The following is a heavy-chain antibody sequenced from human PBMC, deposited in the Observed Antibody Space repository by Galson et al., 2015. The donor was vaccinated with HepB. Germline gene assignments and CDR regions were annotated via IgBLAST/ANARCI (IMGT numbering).Heavy chain of an antibody. J-gene: IGHJ5*02. V-gene: IGHV3-48*02. CDR3: VRDWGQALQPGIPAA. Sequence: SLRLSCAASGFTFSPYSMNWVRQAPGKGLEWVSYISSTSNTIYYADSVKGRFTISRDNAKNSLYLQMNSLRDEDTAVYYCVRDWGQALQPGIPAAWGQGTLVTVSS. D-gene: IGHD2-2*01. CDR1: GFTFSPYS. CDR2: ISSTSNTI.